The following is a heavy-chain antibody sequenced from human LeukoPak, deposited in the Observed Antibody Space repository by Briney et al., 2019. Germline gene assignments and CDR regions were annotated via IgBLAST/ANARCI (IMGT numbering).Heavy chain of an antibody. D-gene: IGHD6-19*01. V-gene: IGHV3-23*01. CDR2: ISGSGGST. Sequence: PGGSLRLSCAASGFTFSSYAMSWVRQAPGKGLEWVSAISGSGGSTYYADSVKGRFTISRDNSKNTLYLQMNSLRAEDTAVYYCGKSVAVAGTFYFQHWGQGTLVTVSS. CDR1: GFTFSSYA. J-gene: IGHJ1*01. CDR3: GKSVAVAGTFYFQH.